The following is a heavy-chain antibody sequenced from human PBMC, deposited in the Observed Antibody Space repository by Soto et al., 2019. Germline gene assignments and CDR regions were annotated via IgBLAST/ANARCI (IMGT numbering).Heavy chain of an antibody. CDR1: GGTFSSYT. CDR3: ARDPFEDYDSSGSVDY. CDR2: IIPILGIA. V-gene: IGHV1-69*02. J-gene: IGHJ4*02. Sequence: QVQLVQSGAEVKKPGSSVKVSCKASGGTFSSYTISWVRQAPGQGLEWMGRIIPILGIANYAQKFQGRVTITADKSTRTAYMELSSLRSEDTAVYYCARDPFEDYDSSGSVDYWGQGTLVTVSS. D-gene: IGHD3-22*01.